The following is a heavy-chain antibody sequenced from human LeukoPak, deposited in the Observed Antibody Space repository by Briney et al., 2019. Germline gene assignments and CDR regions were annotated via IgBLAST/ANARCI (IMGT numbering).Heavy chain of an antibody. D-gene: IGHD5-24*01. CDR3: ARERRDVYKVYFDY. CDR2: IYYSGTT. Sequence: SETLSLTCTVSGGSISRYYWSWVRQPPGKGLEWVVYIYYSGTTNYHPSLKSRVTISVDTSKNQFSLRLSSVTAADTAVYYCARERRDVYKVYFDYWGQGTLVTVSS. J-gene: IGHJ4*02. V-gene: IGHV4-59*01. CDR1: GGSISRYY.